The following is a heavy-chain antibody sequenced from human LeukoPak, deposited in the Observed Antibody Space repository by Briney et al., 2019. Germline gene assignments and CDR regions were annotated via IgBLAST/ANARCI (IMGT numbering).Heavy chain of an antibody. CDR2: ISGSGIDT. CDR3: AKTSSQHSGSYTFDA. Sequence: GGSLRLSCAASGFTFSSYALTWVRQAPGEGLEWVSGISGSGIDTYYADSVKGRFTISRDNYKITLYLQMNSLRGEDAALYYGAKTSSQHSGSYTFDAWGQGTLVTVSS. J-gene: IGHJ5*02. V-gene: IGHV3-23*01. CDR1: GFTFSSYA. D-gene: IGHD3-10*01.